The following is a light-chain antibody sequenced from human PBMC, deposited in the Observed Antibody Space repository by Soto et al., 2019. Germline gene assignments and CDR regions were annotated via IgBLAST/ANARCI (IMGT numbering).Light chain of an antibody. CDR1: QSISSW. CDR2: DAS. Sequence: IQMTPSPSTLSSSDGDRVTITCRASQSISSWLAWYQQKPGKAPKLLIYDASSLESGVPSRFSGSGSGTEFTLTISSLQPDDFATYYCQQYNSYPWTFGQGTKVDIK. CDR3: QQYNSYPWT. V-gene: IGKV1-5*01. J-gene: IGKJ1*01.